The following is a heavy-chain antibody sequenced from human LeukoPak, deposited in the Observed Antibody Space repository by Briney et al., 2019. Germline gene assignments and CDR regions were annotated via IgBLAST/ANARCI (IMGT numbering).Heavy chain of an antibody. D-gene: IGHD3-16*01. Sequence: GGPLRLSCAASGFTFGSYAMTWVRQAPGKGLEWVSTIGGSGGSTFYADSVKGRFTISRDNAKNSLYLQMNSLRAEDTAVYYCARDLGGYWGQGTLVTVSS. V-gene: IGHV3-23*01. CDR1: GFTFGSYA. J-gene: IGHJ4*02. CDR2: IGGSGGST. CDR3: ARDLGGY.